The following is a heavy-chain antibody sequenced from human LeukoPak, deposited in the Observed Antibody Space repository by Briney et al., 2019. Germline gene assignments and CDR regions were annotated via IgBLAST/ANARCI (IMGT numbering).Heavy chain of an antibody. Sequence: GGSLRLSCAASGFTFSSYWMHWVRQAPGKGLEWVAFIRYDGSNKYYADSVKGRFTISRDNSKNTLYLQMNSLRAEDTALYYCAKDNPGSSYAFDLWGPGTMVTVSS. D-gene: IGHD1-14*01. V-gene: IGHV3-30*02. CDR3: AKDNPGSSYAFDL. CDR2: IRYDGSNK. J-gene: IGHJ3*01. CDR1: GFTFSSYW.